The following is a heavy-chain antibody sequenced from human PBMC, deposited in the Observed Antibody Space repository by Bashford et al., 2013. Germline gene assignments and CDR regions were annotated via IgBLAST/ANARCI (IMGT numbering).Heavy chain of an antibody. D-gene: IGHD3-16*01. CDR3: ARAHNYDYVWGSYDAFDI. V-gene: IGHV1-46*01. CDR1: GYTFTSYY. CDR2: INPSGGST. Sequence: ASVKVSCKASGYTFTSYYMHWVRQAPGQGLEWMGIINPSGGSTSYAQKFQGRVTMTRDTSTSTVYMELSSLRSEDTAVYYCARAHNYDYVWGSYDAFDIWGQGTMVTVSS. J-gene: IGHJ3*02.